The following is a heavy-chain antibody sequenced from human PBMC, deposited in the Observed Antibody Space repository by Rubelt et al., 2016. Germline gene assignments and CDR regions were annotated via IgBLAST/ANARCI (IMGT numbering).Heavy chain of an antibody. Sequence: QVTLRESGPALVKPTQTLTLTCTFSGFSLSTSGMCVSWIRQPPGKALEWLALIDWDDDKYYSTSLKTRLTISKDTSKNQVVLTMTNMEPVDTATYDCARIQLGMDKISDAFDIWGQGTMVTVSS. CDR3: ARIQLGMDKISDAFDI. CDR2: IDWDDDK. D-gene: IGHD5-24*01. J-gene: IGHJ3*02. V-gene: IGHV2-70*01. CDR1: GFSLSTSGMC.